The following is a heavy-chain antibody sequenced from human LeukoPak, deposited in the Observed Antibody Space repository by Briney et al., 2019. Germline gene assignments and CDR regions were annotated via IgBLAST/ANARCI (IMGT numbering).Heavy chain of an antibody. D-gene: IGHD5/OR15-5a*01. J-gene: IGHJ6*03. CDR2: IYYSETT. CDR1: GGSISSTGYY. Sequence: SETLSLTCTVTGGSISSTGYYWDWIRQPPGKGLEWLGSIYYSETTYYNSSLKSRVTISLNTSENQFSLRLNSVTAADTAVYSCARQVSDYYYYYIDVWGKGATVTVSS. CDR3: ARQVSDYYYYYIDV. V-gene: IGHV4-39*01.